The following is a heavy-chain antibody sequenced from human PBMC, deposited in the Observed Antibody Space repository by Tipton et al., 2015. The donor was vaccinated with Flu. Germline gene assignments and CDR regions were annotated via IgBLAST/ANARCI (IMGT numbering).Heavy chain of an antibody. Sequence: TLSLTCTVSGGSISSGGYYWSWIRQHPGKGLEWIGYIYYSGSTYYNPSLKSRVTISVDTSKNQFSLKLSSVTAADTAAYYCARGRWFGELLNDYWGQGTLVTVSS. D-gene: IGHD3-10*01. CDR3: ARGRWFGELLNDY. CDR2: IYYSGST. J-gene: IGHJ4*02. V-gene: IGHV4-31*03. CDR1: GGSISSGGYY.